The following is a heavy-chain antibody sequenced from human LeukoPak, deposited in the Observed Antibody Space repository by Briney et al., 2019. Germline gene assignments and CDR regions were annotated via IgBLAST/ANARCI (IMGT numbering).Heavy chain of an antibody. Sequence: GGSLRLSCAASGFTVSGNYMTWVRQAPGKGLEWVSVIYSGGSTYYADSVKGRFTISRDNSKNTLYLQMDSLKAEDSAVYYCARARLSAYTFDYWGQGTLVTVSS. CDR2: IYSGGST. D-gene: IGHD3-16*01. CDR3: ARARLSAYTFDY. J-gene: IGHJ4*02. CDR1: GFTVSGNY. V-gene: IGHV3-66*01.